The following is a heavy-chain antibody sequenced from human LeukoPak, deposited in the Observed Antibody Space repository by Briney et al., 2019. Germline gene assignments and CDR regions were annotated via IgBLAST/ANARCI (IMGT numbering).Heavy chain of an antibody. Sequence: TSQTLSLTCTVSGGSISSGDYYWSWIRQPPGKGLEWIGDIYYSGSTYYNPSLKSRVTISVDTSKNQFSLKLSSVTAADTAVNYCARGCDYVGNWFDPWGQGTLVTVSS. CDR2: IYYSGST. CDR3: ARGCDYVGNWFDP. D-gene: IGHD4-17*01. J-gene: IGHJ5*02. CDR1: GGSISSGDYY. V-gene: IGHV4-30-4*01.